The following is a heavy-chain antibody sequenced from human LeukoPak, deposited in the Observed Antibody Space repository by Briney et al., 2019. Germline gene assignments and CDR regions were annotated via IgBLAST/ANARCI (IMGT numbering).Heavy chain of an antibody. CDR3: ARSGSYAAFHI. D-gene: IGHD1-26*01. Sequence: GGSLRLSCAASGFTFSSYAMSWVRQAPGKGLEWVGRIRNKANSYTTEYAASVKGRFTISRDDSENSLYLQMNSLKTEDTAVYYCARSGSYAAFHIWGQGTMVTVSS. J-gene: IGHJ3*02. V-gene: IGHV3-72*01. CDR1: GFTFSSYA. CDR2: IRNKANSYTT.